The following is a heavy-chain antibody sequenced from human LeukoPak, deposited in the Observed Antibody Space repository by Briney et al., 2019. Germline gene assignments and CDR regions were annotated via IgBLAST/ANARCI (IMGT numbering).Heavy chain of an antibody. Sequence: GGSLRLSCAASGFTFSSYEMNWVRQAPGKGLEWVSSISSSSSYIYYADSVKGRFTISRDNAKNSLYLQMNSLRAEDTAVYYCARDGHYCSGGSCYWGYFDYWGQGTLVTVSS. CDR1: GFTFSSYE. CDR3: ARDGHYCSGGSCYWGYFDY. V-gene: IGHV3-21*01. CDR2: ISSSSSYI. D-gene: IGHD2-15*01. J-gene: IGHJ4*02.